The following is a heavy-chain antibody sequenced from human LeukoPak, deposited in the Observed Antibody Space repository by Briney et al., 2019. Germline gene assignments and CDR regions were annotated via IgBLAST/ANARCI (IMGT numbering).Heavy chain of an antibody. J-gene: IGHJ3*02. D-gene: IGHD2-21*02. CDR1: GCSISSYY. Sequence: PSETLSLTCTVSGCSISSYYWSWLRQPPGKGLQWMGYIYYSGSTNYNPSLKRRVTISVDTSKNPFSLKLSSVPAADTAVYYCARHWLTDHFDIWGQGTMVTVSS. V-gene: IGHV4-59*08. CDR3: ARHWLTDHFDI. CDR2: IYYSGST.